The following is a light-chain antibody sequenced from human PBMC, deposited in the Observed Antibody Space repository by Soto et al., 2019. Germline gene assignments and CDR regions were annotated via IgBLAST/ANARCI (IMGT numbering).Light chain of an antibody. CDR3: QQYKTYSIT. J-gene: IGKJ5*01. CDR1: QSISSW. V-gene: IGKV1-5*03. CDR2: KAS. Sequence: DIPMTQSPSTLSASVGDRVTITCRASQSISSWLAWYQQKPGKAPKLLIYKASSLESGVPSRFSGSGSGTEFTLTISSLQPDDFATYYCQQYKTYSITFGQGTRLEIK.